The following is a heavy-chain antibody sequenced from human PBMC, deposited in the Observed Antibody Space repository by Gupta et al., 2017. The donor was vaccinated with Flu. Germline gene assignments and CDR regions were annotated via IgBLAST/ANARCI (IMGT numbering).Heavy chain of an antibody. D-gene: IGHD3-16*01. V-gene: IGHV4-59*01. CDR1: GGSIYTYY. CDR2: IYYSGST. J-gene: IGHJ2*01. CDR3: ARGWGGHWYFGL. Sequence: QVHLQESCPGLARPSETLTTTCTVSGGSIYTYYWSWIRQAPGKGLEWHGYIYYSGSTNYNPSLKSRLTRSVGTSKDSFSLRLTSVTAADTAMDDCARGWGGHWYFGLWGRGTVGAVSS.